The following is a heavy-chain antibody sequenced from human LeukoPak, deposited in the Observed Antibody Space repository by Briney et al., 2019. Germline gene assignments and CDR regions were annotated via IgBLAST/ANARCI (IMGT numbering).Heavy chain of an antibody. CDR3: AKEEQLAPTTMYFFDR. CDR2: ISNTGSV. V-gene: IGHV4-61*02. Sequence: SQTLSLTCTVSEGSITTRTYYWTWIRQPAGKGLEWVGRISNTGSVTYNPSLRSRVTISLDTSKTHSALQLNSLTAADTAVYYCAKEEQLAPTTMYFFDRWGQGTLVIVSS. D-gene: IGHD1/OR15-1a*01. J-gene: IGHJ4*02. CDR1: EGSITTRTYY.